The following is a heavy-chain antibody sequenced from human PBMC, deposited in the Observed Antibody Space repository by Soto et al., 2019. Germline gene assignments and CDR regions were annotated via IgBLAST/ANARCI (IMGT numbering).Heavy chain of an antibody. D-gene: IGHD2-15*01. CDR1: GYTFTSYA. J-gene: IGHJ4*02. CDR3: ARGLSQGYCSGGSCYAY. Sequence: ASVKVSCKASGYTFTSYAMHWVRQAPGQRLEWMGWINAGNGNTKYSQKFQGRVTITRDTSASTAYMELSSLRSEDTAVYYCARGLSQGYCSGGSCYAYWGQGTLVTVSS. V-gene: IGHV1-3*01. CDR2: INAGNGNT.